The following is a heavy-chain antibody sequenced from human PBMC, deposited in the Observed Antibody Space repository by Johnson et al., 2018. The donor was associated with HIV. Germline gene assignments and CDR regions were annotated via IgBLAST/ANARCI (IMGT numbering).Heavy chain of an antibody. D-gene: IGHD3-22*01. V-gene: IGHV3-30*02. CDR3: AKETRDTRSAFDI. CDR1: GFSFSSYG. CDR2: IQFDGSSK. Sequence: QVQLVESGGGVVKPGRSLRLSCAASGFSFSSYGIHWVRQAPGKGLEWVTFIQFDGSSKYSLESVKGRFIISRDISKKTVYLQMNTLRTEDTAVYYCAKETRDTRSAFDIWGQGTMVTVSA. J-gene: IGHJ3*02.